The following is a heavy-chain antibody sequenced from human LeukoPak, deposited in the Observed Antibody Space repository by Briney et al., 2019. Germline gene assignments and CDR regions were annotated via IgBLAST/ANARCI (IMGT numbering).Heavy chain of an antibody. CDR3: GTLLSNGPFDY. Sequence: ASVKVSCKASGYTFTGCYMHWVRQAPGQGLEWMGYIYPNSGATKYAQKFQGRVTMTRDTSISTAYMELSGLGSDDTAVYYCGTLLSNGPFDYWGQGSLVTASS. CDR2: IYPNSGAT. CDR1: GYTFTGCY. J-gene: IGHJ4*02. V-gene: IGHV1-2*02.